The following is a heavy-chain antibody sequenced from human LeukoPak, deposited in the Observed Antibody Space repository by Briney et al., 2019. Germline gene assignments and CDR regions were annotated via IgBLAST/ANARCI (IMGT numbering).Heavy chain of an antibody. CDR1: GYTFTSYD. J-gene: IGHJ6*03. D-gene: IGHD3-10*01. V-gene: IGHV1-8*03. CDR2: MNPDSGNT. CDR3: ARGDTMVRGVIIVDHYYMDV. Sequence: ASVKVSCKASGYTFTSYDINWVRQATGQGLEWMGWMNPDSGNTGYAQKFQGRVTITRNTSISTAYMELSSLRSEDTAVYYCARGDTMVRGVIIVDHYYMDVWGKGTTVTVSS.